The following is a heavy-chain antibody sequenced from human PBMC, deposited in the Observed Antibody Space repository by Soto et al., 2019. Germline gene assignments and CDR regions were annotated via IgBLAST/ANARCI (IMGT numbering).Heavy chain of an antibody. J-gene: IGHJ6*02. V-gene: IGHV1-2*02. CDR3: AREGFGSGGPWRGIDV. D-gene: IGHD3-3*01. Sequence: QVQLVQSGAEVKKPGASVKVSCKTSGYTFTVNFIHWARQAPGQGLEWMGWVNPNSGVTKYAQRFQGRVTMTRDTSITTASMELSSRRSDDTALYYYAREGFGSGGPWRGIDVWGQGTTVTVSS. CDR2: VNPNSGVT. CDR1: GYTFTVNF.